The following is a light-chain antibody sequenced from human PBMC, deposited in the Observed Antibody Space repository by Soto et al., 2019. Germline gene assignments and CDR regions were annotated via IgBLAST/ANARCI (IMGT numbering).Light chain of an antibody. CDR2: EVT. J-gene: IGLJ1*01. CDR1: SSDVGIYNY. CDR3: TSYTTSSTRV. Sequence: QSVLTQPASVSGSPGQSIAISCNGTSSDVGIYNYVSWYQQHPGKVPKLIIYEVTNRPSGVSNRFSGSKSGNTASLIISGLQAEDEADYYCTSYTTSSTRVFGTGTKVTVL. V-gene: IGLV2-14*01.